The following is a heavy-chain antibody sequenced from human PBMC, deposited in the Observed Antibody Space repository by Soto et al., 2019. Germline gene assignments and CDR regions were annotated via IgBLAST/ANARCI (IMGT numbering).Heavy chain of an antibody. J-gene: IGHJ6*02. Sequence: GGSLRLSCAASGFTFSSYAMSWVRQAPGKGLEWVSAISGSGGSTYYADSVKGRFTISRDNSKNTLYLQMNSLRAEDTAVYYCARHIYCSSTSCYLGYGMDVWGQGTKVTVSS. V-gene: IGHV3-23*01. CDR1: GFTFSSYA. CDR3: ARHIYCSSTSCYLGYGMDV. D-gene: IGHD2-2*01. CDR2: ISGSGGST.